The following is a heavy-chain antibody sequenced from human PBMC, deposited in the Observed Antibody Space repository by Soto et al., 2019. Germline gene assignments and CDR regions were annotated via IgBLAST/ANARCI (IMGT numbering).Heavy chain of an antibody. D-gene: IGHD3-3*01. CDR3: TIFGVVIRRTGYYYYYGMDV. V-gene: IGHV3-15*07. J-gene: IGHJ6*02. CDR2: IKSKTDGGTT. Sequence: GALRLSCAASGFTFSNAWMNWVRQAPGKGLEWVGRIKSKTDGGTTDYAAPVKGRFTISRDDSKNTLYLQMNSLKTEDTAVYYCTIFGVVIRRTGYYYYYGMDVWGQGTTVTVSS. CDR1: GFTFSNAW.